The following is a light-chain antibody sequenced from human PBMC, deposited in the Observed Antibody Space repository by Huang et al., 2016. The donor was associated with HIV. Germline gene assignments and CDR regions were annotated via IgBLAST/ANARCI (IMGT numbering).Light chain of an antibody. CDR3: QQYNKWPRT. Sequence: EIVMTQSPATMSVSPGERATRSCRASQSVSSNLAWYQQKPGQAPRLLIYGASTRATVSPARFSGSGSGTEFTLTISSLQSEDFAVYYCQQYNKWPRTFGQGTKVEIK. CDR2: GAS. J-gene: IGKJ1*01. V-gene: IGKV3-15*01. CDR1: QSVSSN.